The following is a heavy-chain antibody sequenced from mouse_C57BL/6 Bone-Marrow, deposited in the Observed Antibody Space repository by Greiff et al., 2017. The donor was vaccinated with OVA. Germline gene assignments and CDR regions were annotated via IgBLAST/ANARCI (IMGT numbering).Heavy chain of an antibody. CDR2: IYPRSGNT. J-gene: IGHJ4*01. Sequence: VKLQESGAELARPGASVKLSCKASGYTFTSYGISWVKQRTGQGLEWIGEIYPRSGNTYYNEKFKGEATLTADKSSSTAYMELRSLTSEDSAVYFCAGRAYYSNPYAMDYWGQGTSVTVSS. D-gene: IGHD2-5*01. CDR1: GYTFTSYG. V-gene: IGHV1-81*01. CDR3: AGRAYYSNPYAMDY.